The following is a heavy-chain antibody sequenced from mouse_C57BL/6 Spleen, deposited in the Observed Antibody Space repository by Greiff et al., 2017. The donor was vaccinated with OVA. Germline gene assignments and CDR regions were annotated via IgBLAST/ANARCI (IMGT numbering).Heavy chain of an antibody. D-gene: IGHD2-3*01. V-gene: IGHV1-80*01. J-gene: IGHJ3*01. CDR1: GYAFSSYW. Sequence: VQLVESGAELVKPGASVKISCKASGYAFSSYWMNWVKQRPGKGLEWIGQIYPGDGDTNYNGKFKGKATLTADKSSSTAYMQLSSLTSEDSAVYFCARQGDDGYEFAYWGQGTLVTVSA. CDR3: ARQGDDGYEFAY. CDR2: IYPGDGDT.